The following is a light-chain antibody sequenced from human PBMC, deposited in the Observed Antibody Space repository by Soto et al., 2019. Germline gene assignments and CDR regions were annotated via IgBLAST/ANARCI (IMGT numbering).Light chain of an antibody. Sequence: LTQPASVSGSPGQSITISCTGTSNDVGGYNYVSWYQQYPGKAPKLIIYDVTNRPSGVSTRFSGSKSGNRASLTISGLQAEDEADYYCSSYTTTTTSCVFGTGTKATVL. CDR1: SNDVGGYNY. CDR2: DVT. J-gene: IGLJ1*01. CDR3: SSYTTTTTSCV. V-gene: IGLV2-14*01.